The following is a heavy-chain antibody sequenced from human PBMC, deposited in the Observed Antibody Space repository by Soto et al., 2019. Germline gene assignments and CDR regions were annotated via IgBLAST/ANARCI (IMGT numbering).Heavy chain of an antibody. J-gene: IGHJ3*02. CDR3: AIPWAEVGATPHAFDI. CDR1: GYTFTDYD. Sequence: ASVKVSCKASGYTFTDYDLNWVRQAAGQGLEWMGWMNPNSGNTGYAQKFQGRVTMTRNTSMSTAYMELSSLRPEDTAVYYCAIPWAEVGATPHAFDIWGQGTMVTVSS. V-gene: IGHV1-8*01. D-gene: IGHD1-26*01. CDR2: MNPNSGNT.